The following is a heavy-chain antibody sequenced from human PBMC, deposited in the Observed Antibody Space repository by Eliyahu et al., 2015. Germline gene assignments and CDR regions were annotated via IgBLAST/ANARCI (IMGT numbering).Heavy chain of an antibody. CDR3: ARLILDIDAFDM. CDR1: GFTFSRYA. CDR2: ISDNGGYT. D-gene: IGHD1-1*01. Sequence: EEQLVESGGGLVQPGGSLXLACEASGFTFSRYAMHWVRQAPGKGLEYVSGISDNGGYTYYANSVKVRFTVSRDNSKNTLYLQMGSLRPEDMAVYYCARLILDIDAFDMWGQGTMVTVSS. J-gene: IGHJ3*02. V-gene: IGHV3-64*01.